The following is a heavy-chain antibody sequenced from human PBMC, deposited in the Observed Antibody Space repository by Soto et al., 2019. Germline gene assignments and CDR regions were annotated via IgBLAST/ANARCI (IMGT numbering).Heavy chain of an antibody. CDR2: IKQDGSEK. CDR1: GFTFSSYW. V-gene: IGHV3-7*01. D-gene: IGHD4-4*01. CDR3: AKEPRRRVMYSVTRYYFDY. Sequence: GGSLRLSCAASGFTFSSYWMSWVRQAPGKGLEWVANIKQDGSEKYYVDSVKGRFTISRDNAKNSLYLQINSLIAEDTAVYYGAKEPRRRVMYSVTRYYFDYWGQGTLVTVSS. J-gene: IGHJ4*02.